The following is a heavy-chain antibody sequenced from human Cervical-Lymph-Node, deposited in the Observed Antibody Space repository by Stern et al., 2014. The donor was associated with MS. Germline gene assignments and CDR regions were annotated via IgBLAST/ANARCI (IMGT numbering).Heavy chain of an antibody. D-gene: IGHD4-17*01. J-gene: IGHJ3*02. CDR3: AAGDTVAMLGTAIDAFDI. Sequence: QLMQSGPEVKKPGSSVKVSCKASGFTFSNSGVQWVRQTRGQRLEWIGWIVVGSGKTNYAQKFQESVTITRDRSTSTAYMELSSLRSEDTAVFYCAAGDTVAMLGTAIDAFDIWGQGTMVTVSS. CDR2: IVVGSGKT. CDR1: GFTFSNSG. V-gene: IGHV1-58*01.